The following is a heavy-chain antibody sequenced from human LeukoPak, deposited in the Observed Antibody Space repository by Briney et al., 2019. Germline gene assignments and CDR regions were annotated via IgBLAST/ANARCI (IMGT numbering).Heavy chain of an antibody. CDR3: ARGVEDIVAVPAYRFDY. D-gene: IGHD2-2*01. J-gene: IGHJ4*02. Sequence: SETLSLTCAVYGGSFSGYYWSWIRQPPGKGLEWIGEINHSGSTNYNPSLKSRVTISVDTSKNQFSLKLSSVTAADTAVYYCARGVEDIVAVPAYRFDYWGQGTLVTVSS. V-gene: IGHV4-34*01. CDR2: INHSGST. CDR1: GGSFSGYY.